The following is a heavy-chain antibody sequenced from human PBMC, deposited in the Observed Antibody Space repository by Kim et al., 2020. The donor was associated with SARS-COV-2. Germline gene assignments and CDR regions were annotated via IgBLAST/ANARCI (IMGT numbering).Heavy chain of an antibody. D-gene: IGHD3-22*01. CDR2: INPKNDDT. V-gene: IGHV1-2*02. CDR3: VRDSSKSSYHWTWGVCFDP. CDR1: GYAFNNFS. J-gene: IGHJ5*02. Sequence: ASVKVSCKASGYAFNNFSIHWLRQAPGQGLEWLGWINPKNDDTHYAQNFRGRVSMTRDTSINTVYMQLSGLRSDDTAIYYCVRDSSKSSYHWTWGVCFDPWGQGTLVAVSS.